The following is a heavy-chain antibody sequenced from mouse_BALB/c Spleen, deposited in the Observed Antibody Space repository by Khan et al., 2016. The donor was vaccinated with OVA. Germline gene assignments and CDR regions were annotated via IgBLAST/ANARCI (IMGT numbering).Heavy chain of an antibody. V-gene: IGHV3-8*02. CDR3: ASTLLLRYAMDY. Sequence: EVQLQESGPSLMKPSQTLSLTCSVTGDSITSGYWNWIRKFPGNKLEYMGYISYSGSTYYTPSLKSRLSITRDTSKNQYYLQLNSVTTEDTATYYCASTLLLRYAMDYWGQGTSVTGSS. CDR2: ISYSGST. D-gene: IGHD1-1*01. CDR1: GDSITSGY. J-gene: IGHJ4*01.